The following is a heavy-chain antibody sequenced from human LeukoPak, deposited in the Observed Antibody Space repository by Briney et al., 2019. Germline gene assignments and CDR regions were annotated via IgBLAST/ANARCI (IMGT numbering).Heavy chain of an antibody. CDR1: GFTFSRYW. Sequence: GWSLRLSCAASGFTFSRYWMSWVRQAPGKGLEWVANIKQDGSEKYYVEFVKGRFTISRDNAKNSLYLQMNSLRAEDTAVYYCAREGYRDTSNDYWGQGTLVTVSS. CDR3: AREGYRDTSNDY. CDR2: IKQDGSEK. V-gene: IGHV3-7*05. D-gene: IGHD5-18*01. J-gene: IGHJ4*02.